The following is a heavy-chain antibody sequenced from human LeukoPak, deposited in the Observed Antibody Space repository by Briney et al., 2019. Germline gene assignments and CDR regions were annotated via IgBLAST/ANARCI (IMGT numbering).Heavy chain of an antibody. CDR2: IIPIFGTA. CDR3: ASGLVGATTGSY. J-gene: IGHJ4*02. V-gene: IGHV1-69*13. D-gene: IGHD1-26*01. CDR1: GGTFSSYA. Sequence: GASVKVSCKAAGGTFSSYAISWVRQAPGQGLEWMGGIIPIFGTANYAQKFQGRVTSTADESTSTAYMELSGLRSEDTAVYYCASGLVGATTGSYWGQGTLVTVSS.